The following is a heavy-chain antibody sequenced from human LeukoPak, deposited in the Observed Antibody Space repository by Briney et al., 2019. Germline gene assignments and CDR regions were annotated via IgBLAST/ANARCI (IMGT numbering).Heavy chain of an antibody. J-gene: IGHJ4*02. V-gene: IGHV3-23*01. CDR2: ISGSGGST. CDR1: GFIFSSYA. CDR3: ARAVVPTALWGAVAAS. D-gene: IGHD6-19*01. Sequence: PGGSLRLSCAASGFIFSSYAMSWVRQAPGKGPEWVSAISGSGGSTSYADSVKGRFTISRDNSKNTLSLQMNRLRAEDTAVYYCARAVVPTALWGAVAASWGQGTLVSVSS.